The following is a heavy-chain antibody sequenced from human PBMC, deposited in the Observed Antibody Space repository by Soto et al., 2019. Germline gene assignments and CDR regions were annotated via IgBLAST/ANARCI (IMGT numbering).Heavy chain of an antibody. CDR1: GGSISSYY. D-gene: IGHD1-26*01. J-gene: IGHJ4*02. CDR3: ARRWGAAVDY. Sequence: QVQLQESGPGLVKPSETLSLTCTVSGGSISSYYWSWIRQPPGKGLEWIGYIYYSGSTNYNPSLKSRVTISVDTSKTQFALRLSSVPAADTAVYYCARRWGAAVDYWGQGTLVTVSS. CDR2: IYYSGST. V-gene: IGHV4-59*08.